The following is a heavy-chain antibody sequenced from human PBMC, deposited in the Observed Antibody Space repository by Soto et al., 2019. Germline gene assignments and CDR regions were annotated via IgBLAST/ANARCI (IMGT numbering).Heavy chain of an antibody. CDR2: ITASGGRT. D-gene: IGHD4-17*01. Sequence: GGSLRLSCTASGFTFSSYAMTWVRQAPGRGLEGVSGITASGGRTFYADSVKGRFTISRDNSRSTLYQQMNSLRAEDTAVYYCAKDTRYADYVRWFDSWGQGTLVTVSS. V-gene: IGHV3-23*01. CDR3: AKDTRYADYVRWFDS. J-gene: IGHJ5*01. CDR1: GFTFSSYA.